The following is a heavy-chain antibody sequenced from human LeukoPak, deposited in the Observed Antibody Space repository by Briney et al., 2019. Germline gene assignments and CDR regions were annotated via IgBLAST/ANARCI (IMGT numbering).Heavy chain of an antibody. CDR1: GFTFSSYS. CDR3: ARGFFDYVWGSYRSISFDY. Sequence: KPGGSLRLSCAASGFTFSSYSMNWVRQAPGKGLEWVSSISSSSSYIYYADSVKGRFTISRDNAKNSLYLQMNSLRAEDTAVYYCARGFFDYVWGSYRSISFDYWGQRTLVTVSS. V-gene: IGHV3-21*01. D-gene: IGHD3-16*02. J-gene: IGHJ4*02. CDR2: ISSSSSYI.